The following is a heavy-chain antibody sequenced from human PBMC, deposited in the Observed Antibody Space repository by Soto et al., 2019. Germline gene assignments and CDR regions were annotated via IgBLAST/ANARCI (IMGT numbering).Heavy chain of an antibody. CDR2: IYYSGST. J-gene: IGHJ5*02. Sequence: SETLSLTCTVSGGSISSGDYYWSWIRQPPGKGLEWIGYIYYSGSTYYNPSLKSRVTISVDTSKNQFSLKLSSVTAADTAVYYCARTXSTDIVVVVAAPVWFDPWGQGTLVTVSS. D-gene: IGHD2-15*01. V-gene: IGHV4-30-4*01. CDR3: ARTXSTDIVVVVAAPVWFDP. CDR1: GGSISSGDYY.